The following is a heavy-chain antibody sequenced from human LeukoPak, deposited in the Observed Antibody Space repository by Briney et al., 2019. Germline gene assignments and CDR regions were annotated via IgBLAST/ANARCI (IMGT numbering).Heavy chain of an antibody. Sequence: GGSLRLSCAASGFTFSSYAMSWVRQAPGKGLEWVSAISGSGGSTYYADSVKGRFTISRDNSKNTLYLQMNSLRAEDTAVYYCAKEFQGVGIVVVPGVPFDYWGQGTLVTVSS. CDR1: GFTFSSYA. CDR2: ISGSGGST. D-gene: IGHD2-2*01. J-gene: IGHJ4*02. CDR3: AKEFQGVGIVVVPGVPFDY. V-gene: IGHV3-23*01.